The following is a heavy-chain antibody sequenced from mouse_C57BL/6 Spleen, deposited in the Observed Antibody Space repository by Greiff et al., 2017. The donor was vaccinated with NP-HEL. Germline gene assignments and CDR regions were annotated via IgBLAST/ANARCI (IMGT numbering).Heavy chain of an antibody. Sequence: QVQLQQPGAELVKPGASVKMSCKASGYTFTSYWITWVKQRPGQGLEWIGDIYPGSGSTNYNETFKSKATLTVDTSSSTAYMQLSSLTSEDPAVYYCARSEDYYGSRYFDVWGTGTTVTVSS. V-gene: IGHV1-55*01. CDR3: ARSEDYYGSRYFDV. D-gene: IGHD1-1*01. CDR2: IYPGSGST. CDR1: GYTFTSYW. J-gene: IGHJ1*03.